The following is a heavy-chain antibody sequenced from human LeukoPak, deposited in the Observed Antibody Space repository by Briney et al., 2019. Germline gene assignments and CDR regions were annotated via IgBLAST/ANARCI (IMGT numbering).Heavy chain of an antibody. CDR1: GFTFSSYA. V-gene: IGHV3-23*01. J-gene: IGHJ4*02. CDR2: ISGSGGST. CDR3: ATDPLGYCSSTSCYAY. D-gene: IGHD2-2*01. Sequence: GGSLRLSCAASGFTFSSYAMSWVRQAPGKGLEWVSAISGSGGSTYYADSVKGRFTISRDNSKNTLYLQMNSLRAEDTAVYYCATDPLGYCSSTSCYAYWGQGTLVTVSS.